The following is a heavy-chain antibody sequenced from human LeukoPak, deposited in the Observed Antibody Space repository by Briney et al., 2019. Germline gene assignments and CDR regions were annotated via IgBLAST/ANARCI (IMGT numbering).Heavy chain of an antibody. CDR2: ISYDGSNK. D-gene: IGHD6-13*01. CDR3: AKHSSSWYYFDS. V-gene: IGHV3-30*18. Sequence: GGSLRLSCAASGFTFSSYGMHWVRQAPGKGLEWVAVISYDGSNKYYADSVKGRFTISRDNSKNTLYLQMNSLRAEDTAVYYCAKHSSSWYYFDSWGQGTLVTVSS. J-gene: IGHJ4*02. CDR1: GFTFSSYG.